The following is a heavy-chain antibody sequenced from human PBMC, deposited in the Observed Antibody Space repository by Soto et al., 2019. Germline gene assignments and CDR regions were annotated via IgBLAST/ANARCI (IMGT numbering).Heavy chain of an antibody. CDR3: ARYCISTSCYGWFDP. D-gene: IGHD2-2*01. V-gene: IGHV3-30-3*01. CDR2: ISYDGSNK. CDR1: GFTFSSYA. J-gene: IGHJ5*02. Sequence: VGSLRLSCAASGFTFSSYAMHWVHQAPGKGLEWVAVISYDGSNKYYADSVKGRFTISRDNSKNTLYLQMNSLRAEDTAVYYCARYCISTSCYGWFDPWGQGTLVTVSS.